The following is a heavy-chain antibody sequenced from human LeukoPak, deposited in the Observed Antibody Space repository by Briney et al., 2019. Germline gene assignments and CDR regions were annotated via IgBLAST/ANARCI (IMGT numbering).Heavy chain of an antibody. CDR1: GFTFSTYA. Sequence: GGSLRLSCATSGFTFSTYAMHWVRQALGKGLEYVSGITNNGGNTYYANSVKGRFTISRDKSKNTLFLQMGSLRTEDMAMYYCARGGASGWYEPFDYWGQGTLVTVSS. D-gene: IGHD6-19*01. V-gene: IGHV3-64*01. J-gene: IGHJ4*02. CDR3: ARGGASGWYEPFDY. CDR2: ITNNGGNT.